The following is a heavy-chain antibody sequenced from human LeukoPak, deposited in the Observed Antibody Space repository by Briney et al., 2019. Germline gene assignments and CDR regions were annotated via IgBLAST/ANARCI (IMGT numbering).Heavy chain of an antibody. Sequence: GESLKISCKGSGDSFTKWIAWVRQMPGKGLEWMGIIYPGDSETRYSPSFQGQVTISVDKSISTAYLQWSSLKASDTAMYYCARQYCTTTSCYLLAFHIWGQGTMVTVSS. D-gene: IGHD2-2*01. CDR1: GDSFTKW. V-gene: IGHV5-51*01. CDR2: IYPGDSET. CDR3: ARQYCTTTSCYLLAFHI. J-gene: IGHJ3*02.